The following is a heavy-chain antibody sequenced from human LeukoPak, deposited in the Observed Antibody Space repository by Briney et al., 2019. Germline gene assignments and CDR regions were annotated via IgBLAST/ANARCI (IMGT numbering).Heavy chain of an antibody. CDR1: GFTFSDYE. CDR3: VRARDGYNFDAFDI. Sequence: GGSLRLSCAASGFTFSDYEMNWVRQAPGKGLEGVSYISSSATYYADSVKGRFSISRDNAKNSLYLQMNSLRDEDTAVYYCVRARDGYNFDAFDIWGQGTMVTVSS. J-gene: IGHJ3*02. D-gene: IGHD5-24*01. CDR2: ISSSAT. V-gene: IGHV3-48*02.